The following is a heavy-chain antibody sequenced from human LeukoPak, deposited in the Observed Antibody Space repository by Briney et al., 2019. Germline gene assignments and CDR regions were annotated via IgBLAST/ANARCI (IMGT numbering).Heavy chain of an antibody. CDR3: ARGPGGYGALYYYGMDI. Sequence: PGGSLRLSCAASGFTVSSNYMSWVRQAPGKGLEWVSVIYSGGSTDYADSVKGRFTISRDNSKNTLYLQMNSLRDEDTAVYYCARGPGGYGALYYYGMDIWGQGTTVTVSS. CDR1: GFTVSSNY. V-gene: IGHV3-53*01. J-gene: IGHJ6*02. CDR2: IYSGGST. D-gene: IGHD4-17*01.